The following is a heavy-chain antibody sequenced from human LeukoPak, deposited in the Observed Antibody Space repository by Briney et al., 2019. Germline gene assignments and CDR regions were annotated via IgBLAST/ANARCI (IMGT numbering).Heavy chain of an antibody. Sequence: PGGSLRLSCAASGFTFSSYSMNWVRQAPGKGLEWVSSISSSSSYIYYADSVKGRFTISRDNAKNSLYLQMNGLRAEDTAVYYCARGVVATISPLDCWGQGTLVTVSS. V-gene: IGHV3-21*04. CDR2: ISSSSSYI. CDR3: ARGVVATISPLDC. CDR1: GFTFSSYS. D-gene: IGHD5-12*01. J-gene: IGHJ4*02.